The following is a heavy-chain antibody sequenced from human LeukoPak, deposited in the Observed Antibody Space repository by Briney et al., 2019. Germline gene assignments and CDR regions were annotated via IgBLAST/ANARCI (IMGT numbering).Heavy chain of an antibody. Sequence: GRSLRLSCAASGFTFSSYGMHWVRQAPGKGLEWVAVISYDGSNKYYADSVKGRFTISRDNSKNTLYLQMNSLRAEDTAVYYCAKDPGFRMVATIFFDYWGQGTLVTVSS. CDR2: ISYDGSNK. CDR3: AKDPGFRMVATIFFDY. D-gene: IGHD5-12*01. V-gene: IGHV3-30*18. CDR1: GFTFSSYG. J-gene: IGHJ4*02.